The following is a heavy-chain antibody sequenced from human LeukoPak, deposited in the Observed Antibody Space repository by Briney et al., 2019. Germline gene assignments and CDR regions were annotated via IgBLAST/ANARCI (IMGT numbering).Heavy chain of an antibody. Sequence: PSETLSLTCTVSGGSISSRDYYWSWIRQPPGKGLEWIGYIYYSGSTYYNPSLKSRVTISVDTSKNQFSLKLSSVTAADTAVYYCARGYDFWSGYPNFDYWGQGTLVTVSS. V-gene: IGHV4-30-4*08. CDR3: ARGYDFWSGYPNFDY. D-gene: IGHD3-3*01. CDR2: IYYSGST. J-gene: IGHJ4*02. CDR1: GGSISSRDYY.